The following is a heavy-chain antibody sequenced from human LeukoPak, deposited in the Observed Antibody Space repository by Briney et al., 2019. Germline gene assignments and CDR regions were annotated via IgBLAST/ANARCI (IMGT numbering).Heavy chain of an antibody. Sequence: GRSLRLSCAASGFTFSSYSMHWVRQAPGKGLEWVAVISYDGSNKYYADSVKGRFTISRDNSKDTLYLQMNSLRAEDTAVYYCAREHGSSWYYYYYGMDVWGQGTTVTVSS. D-gene: IGHD6-13*01. CDR2: ISYDGSNK. J-gene: IGHJ6*02. V-gene: IGHV3-30*04. CDR3: AREHGSSWYYYYYGMDV. CDR1: GFTFSSYS.